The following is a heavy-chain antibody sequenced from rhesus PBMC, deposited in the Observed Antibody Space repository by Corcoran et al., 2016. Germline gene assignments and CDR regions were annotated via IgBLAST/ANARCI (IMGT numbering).Heavy chain of an antibody. Sequence: EVQLVQSGAEVKRPGESLKISCKTSGYSITSYWISWVRQMPGKGLEWSGEIVSRCPDTRDCPTFKGQVTISADKSISTAYLQWSSLKASDSATYYCATLYGSTLNSWYFDIWGPGTPSTISS. CDR3: ATLYGSTLNSWYFDI. J-gene: IGHJ2*01. CDR1: GYSITSYW. CDR2: IVSRCPDT. V-gene: IGHV5-2*01. D-gene: IGHD4-29*01.